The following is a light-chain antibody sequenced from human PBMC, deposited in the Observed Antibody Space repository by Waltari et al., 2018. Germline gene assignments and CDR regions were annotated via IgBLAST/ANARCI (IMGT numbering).Light chain of an antibody. V-gene: IGLV2-18*02. Sequence: QSALTQPPSVSGSPGQSVTISCTGTSRDVGTYNRVSWYQQPPGTAPRLLIYEAIHRPSRVPDRFSGSKSGDTASLTIAELQPEDEADYYCSSYTTSGTLIFGGGTTLTVL. CDR3: SSYTTSGTLI. J-gene: IGLJ2*01. CDR2: EAI. CDR1: SRDVGTYNR.